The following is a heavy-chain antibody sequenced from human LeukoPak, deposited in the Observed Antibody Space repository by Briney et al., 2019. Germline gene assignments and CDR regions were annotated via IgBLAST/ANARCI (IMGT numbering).Heavy chain of an antibody. CDR1: GYTFTSYD. D-gene: IGHD3-3*01. Sequence: GASVKVSCKASGYTFTSYDINWVRQATGQGLEWMGWMSPNSGNTGYAQKFQGRVTMTRNTSISTAYMELSSLRSEDTAVYYCARASPHVLRFLEWLPDFDYWGQGTLVTVSS. CDR3: ARASPHVLRFLEWLPDFDY. V-gene: IGHV1-8*01. CDR2: MSPNSGNT. J-gene: IGHJ4*02.